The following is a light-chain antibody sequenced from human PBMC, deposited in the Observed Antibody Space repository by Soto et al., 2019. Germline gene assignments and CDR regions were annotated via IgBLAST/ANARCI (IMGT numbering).Light chain of an antibody. CDR2: APS. CDR3: QQTYSTPWT. V-gene: IGKV1-39*01. J-gene: IGKJ1*01. CDR1: QTISTY. Sequence: DIQMTQSPSSLSASVGDRVTLTCRTSQTISTYLSWFQQKPGKAPKLLIYAPSSLQSGVPSTFSGSGSGTYFTLTISSLQPEDFATYYCQQTYSTPWTFGQGTRVEIK.